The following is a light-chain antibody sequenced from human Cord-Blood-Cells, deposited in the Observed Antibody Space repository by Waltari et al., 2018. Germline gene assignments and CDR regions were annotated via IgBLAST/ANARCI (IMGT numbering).Light chain of an antibody. CDR2: DVS. V-gene: IGLV2-14*01. CDR1: SSYVGGYNY. CDR3: SSYTSSSTWV. Sequence: QSALTQPASVSGSPGQSITISCTGTSSYVGGYNYVSWYQQHPGKAPKLMIYDVSTRPAGVSNRFSGSKSGNTASLTISGLQAEDEADYSCSSYTSSSTWVFGGGTKLTVL. J-gene: IGLJ3*02.